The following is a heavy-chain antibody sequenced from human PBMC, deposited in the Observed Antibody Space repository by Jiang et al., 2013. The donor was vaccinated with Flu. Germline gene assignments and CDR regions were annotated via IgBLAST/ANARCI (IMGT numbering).Heavy chain of an antibody. V-gene: IGHV5-51*01. CDR1: GYSFTSYW. Sequence: GAEVKKPGESLKISCKGSGYSFTSYWIGWVRQMPGKGLEWMGIIYPGDSDTRYSPSFQGQVTISADKSISTAYLQWSSLKASDTAMYYCARRGRDGYNSLNWFDPWGQGTLVTVSS. J-gene: IGHJ5*02. D-gene: IGHD5-24*01. CDR2: IYPGDSDT. CDR3: ARRGRDGYNSLNWFDP.